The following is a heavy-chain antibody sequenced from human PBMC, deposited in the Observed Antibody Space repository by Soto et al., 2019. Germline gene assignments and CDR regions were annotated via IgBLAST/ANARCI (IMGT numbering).Heavy chain of an antibody. Sequence: GGSLRLSCAASGFTFSSYAMSWVRQAPGKGLEWVSAISGSGGSTYYADSVKGRFTISRDNSKNTLYLQMNSLRAEDTAVYYCARDRQLRFLEWLSLDDALDIWGQGTMVTVSS. CDR3: ARDRQLRFLEWLSLDDALDI. CDR2: ISGSGGST. J-gene: IGHJ3*02. CDR1: GFTFSSYA. D-gene: IGHD3-3*01. V-gene: IGHV3-23*01.